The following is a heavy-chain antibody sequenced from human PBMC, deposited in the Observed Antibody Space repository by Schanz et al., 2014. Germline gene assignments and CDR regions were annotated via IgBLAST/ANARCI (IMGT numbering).Heavy chain of an antibody. V-gene: IGHV3-33*01. Sequence: QVQLVESGGGVVQPGRSLRLSCAASGFTFSKYGVHWVRQAPGKGLEWVAVIWYNGSNKYYADSVRGRFTISRDNSKNTLYLQMNNLRAEDTAVYYCARDRVGASSYCDYWGQGTLVTVST. CDR2: IWYNGSNK. CDR3: ARDRVGASSYCDY. CDR1: GFTFSKYG. J-gene: IGHJ4*02. D-gene: IGHD1-26*01.